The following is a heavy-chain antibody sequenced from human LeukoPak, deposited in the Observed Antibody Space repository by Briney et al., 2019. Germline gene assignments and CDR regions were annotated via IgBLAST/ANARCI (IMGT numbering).Heavy chain of an antibody. CDR3: ARGRPSNGDLNY. CDR2: IKPDATEK. V-gene: IGHV3-7*01. Sequence: QAGGSLRLSCAASGFSFNTYWMTWVRQARGKGLEWVANIKPDATEKYYVDSVKGRFTISRDNPKNSLSLQMNTLRVEDTAIYYCARGRPSNGDLNYWGQGTLVTVSS. D-gene: IGHD4-17*01. J-gene: IGHJ4*02. CDR1: GFSFNTYW.